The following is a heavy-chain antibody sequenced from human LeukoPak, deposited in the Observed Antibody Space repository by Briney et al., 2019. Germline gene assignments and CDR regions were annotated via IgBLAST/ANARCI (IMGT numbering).Heavy chain of an antibody. CDR3: AKAGGSSWSRVFDY. CDR2: ISYDGSNK. J-gene: IGHJ4*02. V-gene: IGHV3-30*18. CDR1: GFTFSSYG. Sequence: GGSLRLSCAASGFTFSSYGMHWVRQAPGKGLEWVAVISYDGSNKYYADSVKGRFTISRDNSKNTLYLQMNSLRAEDTAVYYCAKAGGSSWSRVFDYWGQGTLVTVSS. D-gene: IGHD6-13*01.